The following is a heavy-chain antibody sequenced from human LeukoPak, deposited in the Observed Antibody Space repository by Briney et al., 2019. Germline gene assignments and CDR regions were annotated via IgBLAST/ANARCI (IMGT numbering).Heavy chain of an antibody. J-gene: IGHJ4*02. CDR2: IIPIFGTA. CDR1: GGTFSSYA. V-gene: IGHV1-69*01. CDR3: AKDFISILALIPWDY. Sequence: ASVKVSCKASGGTFSSYAISWVRQAPGQGLEWMGGIIPIFGTANYAQKFQGRVTITADESTSTAYMELSSLRPEDTAVYYCAKDFISILALIPWDYWGQGTLVTVSP. D-gene: IGHD2-21*01.